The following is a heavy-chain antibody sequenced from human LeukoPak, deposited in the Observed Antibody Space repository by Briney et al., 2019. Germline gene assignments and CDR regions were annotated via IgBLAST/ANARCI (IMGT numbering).Heavy chain of an antibody. CDR3: ARDTSHDIGGIRNAFDI. J-gene: IGHJ3*02. CDR1: GFTFSDYY. Sequence: GGSLRLSCAASGFTFSDYYMSWTRQAPGKGLEWVSYISSSGSTIYYADSVKGRFTISRDNAKNSLYLQMNSLRAEDTAIYYCARDTSHDIGGIRNAFDIWGQGTMVTVSS. CDR2: ISSSGSTI. V-gene: IGHV3-11*04. D-gene: IGHD3-16*01.